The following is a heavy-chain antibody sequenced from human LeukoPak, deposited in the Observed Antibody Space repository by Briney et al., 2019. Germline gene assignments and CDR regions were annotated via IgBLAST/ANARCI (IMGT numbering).Heavy chain of an antibody. Sequence: SETLSLTCTVSGGSISSSSYYWGWIRQPPGKGLEWIGSIYYSGSTYYNPSLKSRVTISVDTSKNQFSLKLGSVTAADTAVYYCARQPTSEPFFDYWGQRTLVTVSS. CDR2: IYYSGST. D-gene: IGHD1-26*01. CDR3: ARQPTSEPFFDY. CDR1: GGSISSSSYY. J-gene: IGHJ4*02. V-gene: IGHV4-39*01.